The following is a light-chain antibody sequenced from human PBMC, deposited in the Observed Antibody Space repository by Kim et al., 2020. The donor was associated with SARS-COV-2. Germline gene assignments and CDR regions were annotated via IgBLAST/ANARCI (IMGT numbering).Light chain of an antibody. Sequence: GQRVTISCSGGRSNVGRNYVYWFQYLPGTAPKLLIERNDPRPSGVPARFSGSKSGTSASLAISGLQPEDDADYYCEAWDDSLNGPVFGGGTQLTVL. CDR2: RND. CDR3: EAWDDSLNGPV. V-gene: IGLV1-44*01. CDR1: RSNVGRNY. J-gene: IGLJ3*02.